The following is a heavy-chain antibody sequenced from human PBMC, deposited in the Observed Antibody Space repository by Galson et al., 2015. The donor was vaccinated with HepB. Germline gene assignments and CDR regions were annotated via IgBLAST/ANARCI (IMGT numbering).Heavy chain of an antibody. V-gene: IGHV3-30*04. CDR1: GFTFSTYA. CDR3: ARDIMGLAHDALDI. Sequence: SLRLSCAASGFTFSTYAMHWVRQAPGKGLEWVAVMSSDGSNKYYADSVKGRFTISRDNSKNTLYLQMNSLRAEDTAVYYCARDIMGLAHDALDIWGQGTMVTVSS. CDR2: MSSDGSNK. J-gene: IGHJ3*02. D-gene: IGHD2-8*01.